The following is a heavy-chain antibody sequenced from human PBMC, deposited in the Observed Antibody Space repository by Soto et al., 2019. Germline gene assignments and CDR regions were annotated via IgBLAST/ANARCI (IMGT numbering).Heavy chain of an antibody. CDR1: GFTFSSYG. V-gene: IGHV3-30*18. CDR3: AKDLYDSSGPFDY. D-gene: IGHD3-22*01. CDR2: ISYDGSNK. J-gene: IGHJ4*02. Sequence: GGFLRLSCAASGFTFSSYGMHWVRQAPGKGLEWVAVISYDGSNKYYADSVKGRFTISRDNSKNTLYLQMNSLRAEDTAVYYCAKDLYDSSGPFDYWGQGTLVTVSS.